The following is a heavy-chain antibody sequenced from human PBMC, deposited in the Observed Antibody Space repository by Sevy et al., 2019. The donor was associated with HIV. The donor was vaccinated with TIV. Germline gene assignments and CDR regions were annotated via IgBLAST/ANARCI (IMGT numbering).Heavy chain of an antibody. Sequence: ASVKVSCKASGGTFSSYAISWVRQAPGQGLEWMGGIIPIFGTANYAQKFQGRVTITADESTSTAYMELSSLRSEDTAVYYCARGPYFNCGPSCYRHYYYYGMDVWGQGTTVTVSS. J-gene: IGHJ6*02. CDR3: ARGPYFNCGPSCYRHYYYYGMDV. CDR2: IIPIFGTA. V-gene: IGHV1-69*13. CDR1: GGTFSSYA. D-gene: IGHD2-2*02.